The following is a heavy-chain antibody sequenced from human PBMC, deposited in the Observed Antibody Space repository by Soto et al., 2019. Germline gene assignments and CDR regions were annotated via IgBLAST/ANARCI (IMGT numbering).Heavy chain of an antibody. J-gene: IGHJ6*02. CDR2: ILHDGSTT. V-gene: IGHV3-33*01. CDR3: ARDVETTKATYYYYVMDV. CDR1: GFRFSRYA. Sequence: QEQLVESGGGVVQAGRSLRLSCAASGFRFSRYAMHWVRQAPGKVLEWVAPILHDGSTTSYADFVKGRFTISRDNSKITQYPQINNLTSEATDVYYCARDVETTKATYYYYVMDVCGRG. D-gene: IGHD5-18*01.